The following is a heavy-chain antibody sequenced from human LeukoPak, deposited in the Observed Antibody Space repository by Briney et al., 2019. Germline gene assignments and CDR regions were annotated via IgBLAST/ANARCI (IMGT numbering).Heavy chain of an antibody. CDR1: GFTFDDYG. V-gene: IGHV3-23*01. Sequence: GGSLRLSCAASGFTFDDYGMSWVRQAPGKGLEWVSTISGDGRSTFYADSVKGRFTISRDDSKTTLFLQMNSLRAEDTAIYYCARRYGGWGAFDIWGQGTVVTVSS. D-gene: IGHD4-23*01. J-gene: IGHJ3*02. CDR2: ISGDGRST. CDR3: ARRYGGWGAFDI.